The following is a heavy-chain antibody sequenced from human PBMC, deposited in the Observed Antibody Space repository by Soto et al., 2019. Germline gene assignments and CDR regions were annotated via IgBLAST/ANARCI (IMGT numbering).Heavy chain of an antibody. D-gene: IGHD3-9*01. CDR1: GFTFSSYA. CDR3: ANQIRYFDWFFPFDY. CDR2: ISYDGSNK. Sequence: QVQLVESGGGVVQPGRSLRLSCAASGFTFSSYAMNWVRQAPGKGLEWVAVISYDGSNKYYADSVKGRFTISRDNSKNTVYLQMSSLKTEDTAVYYCANQIRYFDWFFPFDYWGPGALVPVSS. V-gene: IGHV3-30-3*01. J-gene: IGHJ4*02.